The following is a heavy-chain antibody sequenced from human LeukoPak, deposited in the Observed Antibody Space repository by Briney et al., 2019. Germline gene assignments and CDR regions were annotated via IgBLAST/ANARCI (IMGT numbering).Heavy chain of an antibody. J-gene: IGHJ5*02. CDR1: GFTFSSYS. CDR2: ISSSSSYI. CDR3: ASHSIAAAGTWWFDP. V-gene: IGHV3-21*01. Sequence: PGGSLRLSCAASGFTFSSYSMDWVRQAPGKGLEWVSSISSSSSYIYYADSVKGRFTISRDNAKNSLYLQMNSLRAEDTAVYYCASHSIAAAGTWWFDPWGQGTLVTVSS. D-gene: IGHD6-13*01.